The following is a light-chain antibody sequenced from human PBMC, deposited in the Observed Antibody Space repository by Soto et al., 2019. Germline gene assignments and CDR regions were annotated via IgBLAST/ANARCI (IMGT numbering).Light chain of an antibody. CDR1: QISSNY. Sequence: DIQMTQSPSTLSASVGDRVTITCRASQISSNYLNWYQQKPGKAPNLLIYKASSLEGGVPSRFSGSGSGTEFTLTISSLQPDDFATYYCQQYNSYWTFGQGTKVDIK. J-gene: IGKJ1*01. CDR3: QQYNSYWT. CDR2: KAS. V-gene: IGKV1-5*03.